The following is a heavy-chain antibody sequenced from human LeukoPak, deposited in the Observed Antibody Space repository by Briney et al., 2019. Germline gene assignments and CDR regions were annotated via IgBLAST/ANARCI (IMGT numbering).Heavy chain of an antibody. D-gene: IGHD3-10*01. J-gene: IGHJ5*02. CDR3: ARGRGRNRVRGDNWFDP. CDR2: IYYSGST. Sequence: SETLSLTCTVSGGSISSYYWSWIRQPPGKGLEWIGYIYYSGSTNYNPSLKSRVTISVDTSKNQFSLKLSSVTAADTAVYYCARGRGRNRVRGDNWFDPWGQGTLVTVSS. V-gene: IGHV4-59*01. CDR1: GGSISSYY.